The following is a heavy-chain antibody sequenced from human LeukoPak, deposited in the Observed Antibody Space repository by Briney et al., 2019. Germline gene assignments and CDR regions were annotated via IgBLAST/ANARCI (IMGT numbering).Heavy chain of an antibody. V-gene: IGHV3-9*01. CDR1: GFTFSNYA. CDR3: AKGLYYYDSSGNTFDY. J-gene: IGHJ4*02. Sequence: GGSLRLSCAASGFTFSNYAMNWVRQAPGKGLEWVSGISWNSGSIGYADSVKGRFTISRDNAKNSLYLQMNSLRAEDTALYYCAKGLYYYDSSGNTFDYWGQGTLVTVSS. CDR2: ISWNSGSI. D-gene: IGHD3-22*01.